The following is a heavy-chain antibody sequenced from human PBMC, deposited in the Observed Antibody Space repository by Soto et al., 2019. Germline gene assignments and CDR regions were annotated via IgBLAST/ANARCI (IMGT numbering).Heavy chain of an antibody. D-gene: IGHD2-15*01. V-gene: IGHV4-39*02. CDR3: AKVVVAATRHTDFDS. Sequence: PSETLSRTCAVSGGTINSNNYYWAWIRQPPGKGLAWIASIYYDGSTYYNPSLKSRVSISVDTSKNHFSLKLTSATAADTAVYCCAKVVVAATRHTDFDSWGQGTLVTVSS. CDR1: GGTINSNNYY. CDR2: IYYDGST. J-gene: IGHJ4*02.